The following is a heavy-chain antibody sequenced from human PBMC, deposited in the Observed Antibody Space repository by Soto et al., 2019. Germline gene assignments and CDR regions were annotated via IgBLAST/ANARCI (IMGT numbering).Heavy chain of an antibody. J-gene: IGHJ6*03. CDR1: GGSISSSSYY. CDR3: ARGIAAAGGEYYYYYMDV. Sequence: SETLSLTCTVSGGSISSSSYYWGWIRQPPGKGLEWIGSIYYSGSTYYNPSLKSRVTISVDTSKNQFSLKLSSVTAADTAVYYCARGIAAAGGEYYYYYMDVWGKGTTVTVSS. V-gene: IGHV4-39*01. D-gene: IGHD6-13*01. CDR2: IYYSGST.